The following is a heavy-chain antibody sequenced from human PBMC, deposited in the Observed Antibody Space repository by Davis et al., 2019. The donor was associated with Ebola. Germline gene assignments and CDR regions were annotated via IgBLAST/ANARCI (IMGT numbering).Heavy chain of an antibody. CDR1: GYTFPSYD. CDR2: MNPNSGNT. Sequence: AASVKVSCKASGYTFPSYDINWVRQATGQGLEWMGWMNPNSGNTGYAQKFQGRVTMTRNTSISTAYMELSSLRSEDTAVYYCARRVGVSMDTRHDYWGQGTLVTVSA. CDR3: ARRVGVSMDTRHDY. D-gene: IGHD5-18*01. J-gene: IGHJ4*02. V-gene: IGHV1-8*01.